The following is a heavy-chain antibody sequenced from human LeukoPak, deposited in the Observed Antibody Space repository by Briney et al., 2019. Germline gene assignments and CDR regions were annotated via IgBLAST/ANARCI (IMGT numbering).Heavy chain of an antibody. Sequence: GASVKVSCKASGYTFTGYYMHWVRQAPGQGLEWMGWINPNSGGTNYAQKFQGRVTMTRDTSISTAYMELSRLRSDDTAVYYCARYDFWSGYYSNWFDPWGQGTLVTVSS. CDR1: GYTFTGYY. CDR3: ARYDFWSGYYSNWFDP. J-gene: IGHJ5*02. V-gene: IGHV1-2*02. D-gene: IGHD3-3*01. CDR2: INPNSGGT.